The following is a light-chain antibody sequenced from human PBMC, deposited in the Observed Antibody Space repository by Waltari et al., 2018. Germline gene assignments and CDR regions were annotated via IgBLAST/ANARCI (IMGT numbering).Light chain of an antibody. J-gene: IGKJ1*01. CDR3: QQYNSYPWT. Sequence: DIQMTQSPSTLSASVGDRVPITCRASQSISSWFAWYQQKPGKAPKLLIYKASSLESGVTSRFSGSGSGTEFTLTISSLQPDDFATYYCQQYNSYPWTFGQGTKVEIK. CDR1: QSISSW. CDR2: KAS. V-gene: IGKV1-5*03.